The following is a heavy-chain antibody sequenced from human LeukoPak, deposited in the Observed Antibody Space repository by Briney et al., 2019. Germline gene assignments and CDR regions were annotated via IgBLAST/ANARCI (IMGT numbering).Heavy chain of an antibody. CDR1: GFSFNNSE. D-gene: IGHD6-19*01. J-gene: IGHJ4*02. CDR2: ISSTGYTI. V-gene: IGHV3-48*03. CDR3: ARGWDNSGYYCDY. Sequence: PGXSXRLSCAASGFSFNNSEMYWVRQAPGKGLEWVSYISSTGYTIYYADSVEGRFTISRDNAKNSLFLQMNSLRVEDTAVYFCARGWDNSGYYCDYWGQGTLVTVSS.